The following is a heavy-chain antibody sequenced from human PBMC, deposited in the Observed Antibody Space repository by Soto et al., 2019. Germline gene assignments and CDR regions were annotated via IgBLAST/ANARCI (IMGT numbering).Heavy chain of an antibody. CDR3: ARAGYCSGGTCFHGNCDY. D-gene: IGHD2-15*01. Sequence: QVQLVQSGAEVKRPGASVKVSCKASGYTFTTYYMHWVRQAPGQGLEWLGIINPNGGSTTYAQKFQGRVTMNRDTVTRTGYLELSSLRSEDTAVYYCARAGYCSGGTCFHGNCDYWGQGTLVTVSA. V-gene: IGHV1-46*01. CDR1: GYTFTTYY. CDR2: INPNGGST. J-gene: IGHJ4*02.